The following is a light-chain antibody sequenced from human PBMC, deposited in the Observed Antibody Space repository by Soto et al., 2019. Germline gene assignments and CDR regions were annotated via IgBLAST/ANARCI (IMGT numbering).Light chain of an antibody. CDR3: QQSYSTPWT. J-gene: IGKJ1*01. V-gene: IGKV1-39*01. CDR1: QSISSY. CDR2: GAS. Sequence: DIQMTQSPSSLSASVRDRVTITCRASQSISSYLNWYQQKPGKAPNLLIYGASSLQSGVPSRFSGSGSGTDFTLTISSLQPEDFATYYCQQSYSTPWTFGRGTKVDI.